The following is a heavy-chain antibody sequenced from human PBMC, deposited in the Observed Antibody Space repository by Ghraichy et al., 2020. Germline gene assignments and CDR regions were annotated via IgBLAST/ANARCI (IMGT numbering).Heavy chain of an antibody. CDR1: GGSISSYY. CDR2: IYYSGST. D-gene: IGHD4-11*01. J-gene: IGHJ4*02. Sequence: SETLSLTCTVSGGSISSYYWSWIRQPPGKGLEWIGYIYYSGSTNYNPSLKSRVTISVDTSKNQFSLKLSSVTAADTAVYYCARVYSNFHPFDYWGQGTLVTVSS. CDR3: ARVYSNFHPFDY. V-gene: IGHV4-59*01.